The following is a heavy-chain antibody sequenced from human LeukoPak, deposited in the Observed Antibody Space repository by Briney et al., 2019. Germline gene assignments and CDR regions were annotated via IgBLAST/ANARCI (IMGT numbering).Heavy chain of an antibody. V-gene: IGHV3-7*01. Sequence: PGGSLRLSCAASGFTFSTYWMSWVRQAPGQGPEWVANIKEDGSEKYYVDSVKGRFTISRDNSKNTLYLQMNSLRAEDTAVYYCAKDIGGYKAFDIWGQGTMVTVSS. CDR2: IKEDGSEK. D-gene: IGHD5-24*01. CDR3: AKDIGGYKAFDI. CDR1: GFTFSTYW. J-gene: IGHJ3*02.